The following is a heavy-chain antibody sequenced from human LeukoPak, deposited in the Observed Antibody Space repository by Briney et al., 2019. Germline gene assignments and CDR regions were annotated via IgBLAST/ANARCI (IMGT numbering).Heavy chain of an antibody. CDR2: IYYSGYT. Sequence: SETLSLTCTVSGGSISSSSYYWGWIRQPPGKGLEWIGSIYYSGYTYYNPSLKSRVTISVDTSKNQFSLKLSSVTAADTAVYYCARDDYDGYYYYMDVWGKGTTVTVSS. CDR1: GGSISSSSYY. J-gene: IGHJ6*03. V-gene: IGHV4-39*07. D-gene: IGHD3-3*01. CDR3: ARDDYDGYYYYMDV.